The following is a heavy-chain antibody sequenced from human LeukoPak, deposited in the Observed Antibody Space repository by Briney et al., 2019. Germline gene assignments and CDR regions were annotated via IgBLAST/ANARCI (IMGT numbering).Heavy chain of an antibody. CDR1: GFTSSTYW. D-gene: IGHD5-18*01. CDR3: ARAESYSWRD. CDR2: INGHGSEK. Sequence: QPGASLRLSCAASGFTSSTYWMSWVRQAAGEGLEWVANINGHGSEKYYVDSVKGRFTISRDNAKNSLYLQMNSLRAEDTAVYYCARAESYSWRDWGQGTLVTVSS. J-gene: IGHJ4*02. V-gene: IGHV3-7*05.